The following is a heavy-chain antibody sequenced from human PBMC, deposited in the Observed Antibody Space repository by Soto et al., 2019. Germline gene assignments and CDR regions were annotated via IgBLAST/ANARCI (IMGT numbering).Heavy chain of an antibody. Sequence: PSETLSLTCAVYGGSFSGYYWSWIRQPPGKGLEWIGEINHSGSTNYNPSLKSRVTISVDTSKNQFSLKLSSVTAADTAVYYCARGAVGSGYYYYFDYWGQGTLVTVSS. CDR2: INHSGST. J-gene: IGHJ4*02. CDR1: GGSFSGYY. D-gene: IGHD3-22*01. CDR3: ARGAVGSGYYYYFDY. V-gene: IGHV4-34*01.